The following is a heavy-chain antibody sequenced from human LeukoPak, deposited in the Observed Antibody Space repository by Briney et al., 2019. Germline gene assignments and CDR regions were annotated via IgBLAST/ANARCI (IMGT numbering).Heavy chain of an antibody. J-gene: IGHJ4*02. CDR2: INPNSGDT. CDR1: GYTFTGYY. V-gene: IGHV1-2*02. Sequence: ASVKVSCKASGYTFTGYYMHWVRQAPGQGLEWMGWINPNSGDTNYAQKFQGRVTMTRDTSISTAYVELTSLRSDDTAVYYCAKARSRSSASSDYWGQGTLVTVSS. CDR3: AKARSRSSASSDY. D-gene: IGHD6-6*01.